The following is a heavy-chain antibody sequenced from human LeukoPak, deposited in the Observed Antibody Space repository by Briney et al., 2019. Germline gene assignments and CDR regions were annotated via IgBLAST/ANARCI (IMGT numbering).Heavy chain of an antibody. CDR3: ARELGILD. CDR2: ISSSSSTI. D-gene: IGHD3-16*01. J-gene: IGHJ4*02. V-gene: IGHV3-48*02. Sequence: GGSLRLSCAASGFKFSSDSMSWVRQAPGKGLEWVSYISSSSSTIYYADSVKGRFTISRDNAKNSPYLQMNSLRDEDTAVYYCARELGILDWGQGTLVTVSS. CDR1: GFKFSSDS.